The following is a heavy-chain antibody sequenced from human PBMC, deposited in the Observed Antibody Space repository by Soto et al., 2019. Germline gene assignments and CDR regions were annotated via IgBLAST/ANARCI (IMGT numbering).Heavy chain of an antibody. CDR2: ISWDDDK. CDR3: TRSSRYSAFDF. V-gene: IGHV2-5*02. CDR1: GFSLSSSGVS. D-gene: IGHD2-15*01. Sequence: QITLKESGPMLVKPTQTLTLTCTFSGFSLSSSGVSVGWIRQPPGKALEWLAHISWDDDKRYRPSLKNRLIITKDTSKHQVILTMTDMDPVDTATFYCTRSSRYSAFDFWGQGTMVAVSS. J-gene: IGHJ3*01.